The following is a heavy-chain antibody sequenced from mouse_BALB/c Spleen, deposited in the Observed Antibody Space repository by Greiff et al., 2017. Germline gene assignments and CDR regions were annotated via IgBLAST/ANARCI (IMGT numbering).Heavy chain of an antibody. V-gene: IGHV5-6*02. Sequence: EVMLVESGGDLVKPGGSLELSCAASGFTFSSYGMSWVRQTPDKRLEWVATISSGGSYTYYPDSVKGRFTISRDNAKNTLYLQMSSLKSEDTAMYYCARHDGPYAMDYWGQGTSVTVSS. J-gene: IGHJ4*01. CDR2: ISSGGSYT. CDR1: GFTFSSYG. CDR3: ARHDGPYAMDY. D-gene: IGHD2-3*01.